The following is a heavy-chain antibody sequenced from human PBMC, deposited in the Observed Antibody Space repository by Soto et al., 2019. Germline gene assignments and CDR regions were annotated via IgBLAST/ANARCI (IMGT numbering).Heavy chain of an antibody. D-gene: IGHD5-12*01. Sequence: QVQVQQWGAGLVKPSETLSLTCAVDGGSFNGFYWSWIRQPPGKGLAWIGEINHIGITQYNPSVNSRVSISVDTSENKLSLKLDSVTAADTAVYYCTRGYAENWHTPHYWGQGTLVTVSS. V-gene: IGHV4-34*06. CDR2: INHIGIT. CDR3: TRGYAENWHTPHY. J-gene: IGHJ4*02. CDR1: GGSFNGFY.